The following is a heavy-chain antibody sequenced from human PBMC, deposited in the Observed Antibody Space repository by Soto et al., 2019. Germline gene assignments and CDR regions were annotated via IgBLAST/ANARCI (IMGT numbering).Heavy chain of an antibody. Sequence: SETLSLTCTVSGGSISSYYWSWIRQPPGKGLEWIGYIYYSGSTNYNPSLKSRVTISVDTSKNQFSLKLSSVTAADTAVYYCARGRRGWENYYYYGMDVWGQGTTVTVSS. V-gene: IGHV4-59*01. CDR3: ARGRRGWENYYYYGMDV. J-gene: IGHJ6*02. CDR2: IYYSGST. CDR1: GGSISSYY. D-gene: IGHD6-19*01.